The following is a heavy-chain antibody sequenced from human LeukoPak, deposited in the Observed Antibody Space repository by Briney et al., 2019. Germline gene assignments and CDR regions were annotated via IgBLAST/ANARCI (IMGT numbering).Heavy chain of an antibody. CDR3: ASSVVLPYYYYYMDV. D-gene: IGHD6-6*01. V-gene: IGHV3-30*04. J-gene: IGHJ6*03. Sequence: PGGSLRLSCAASGFTFSSYAMHSVRQAPGKGLESVAVISYDVSNKYYADSVKGRFTISRDNSKNTLYLQMNSLRAEDTAVYYCASSVVLPYYYYYMDVWGKGTTVTVSS. CDR1: GFTFSSYA. CDR2: ISYDVSNK.